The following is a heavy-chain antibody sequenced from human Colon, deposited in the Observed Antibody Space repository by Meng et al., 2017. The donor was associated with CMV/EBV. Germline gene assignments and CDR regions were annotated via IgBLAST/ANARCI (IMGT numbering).Heavy chain of an antibody. CDR1: GYTFASYG. CDR2: SSGKSDSS. D-gene: IGHD1-26*01. CDR3: ARDPVGWLDP. V-gene: IGHV1-18*01. Sequence: VSCKSSGYTFASYGMHWVRQAPGQGLEWMGWSSGKSDSSNYAQKFQDRVIMTTDTSTQTAHMELRSLRPDDTAVYFCARDPVGWLDPWGQGTLVTVSS. J-gene: IGHJ5*02.